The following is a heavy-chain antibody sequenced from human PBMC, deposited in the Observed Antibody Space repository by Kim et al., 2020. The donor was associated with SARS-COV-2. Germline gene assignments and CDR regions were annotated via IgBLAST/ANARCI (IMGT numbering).Heavy chain of an antibody. Sequence: ASVKVSCKASGYTFTSYDINWVRQATGQGLEWMGWMNPNSGNTGYAQKFQGRVTMTRNTSISTAYMELSSLRSEDTAVYYCARGGYSGYNLGEVPYGMDVWGQGTTVTVSS. J-gene: IGHJ6*02. CDR2: MNPNSGNT. CDR1: GYTFTSYD. CDR3: ARGGYSGYNLGEVPYGMDV. D-gene: IGHD5-12*01. V-gene: IGHV1-8*01.